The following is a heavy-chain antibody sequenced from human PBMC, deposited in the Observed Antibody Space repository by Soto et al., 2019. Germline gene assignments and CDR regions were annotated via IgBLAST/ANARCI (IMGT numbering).Heavy chain of an antibody. CDR2: IYSSENT. CDR1: GGSVSSSSYS. V-gene: IGHV4-39*07. D-gene: IGHD6-19*01. J-gene: IGHJ5*02. Sequence: SETLSLTCTVSGGSVSSSSYSWGWIRQSPGKGLEWIGSIYSSENTYYNPSLLSRVTISVDTSKNEFSLRLSSVTAADTAVYYCARQSIAVAGDRNWFDPWGQGTLVTVSS. CDR3: ARQSIAVAGDRNWFDP.